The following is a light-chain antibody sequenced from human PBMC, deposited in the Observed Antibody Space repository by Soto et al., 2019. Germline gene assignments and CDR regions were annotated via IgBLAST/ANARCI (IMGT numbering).Light chain of an antibody. CDR3: QQYNDWPPRWT. V-gene: IGKV3-15*01. Sequence: EIAMTQSPATLSLSPGERATLSCRASQSVTVNLAWYQQKPGQAPRLLIYRASTRATGIPARFSGGGSGTDFTLTISSLQSEDFAVYICQQYNDWPPRWTFGQGTKVEIK. CDR2: RAS. J-gene: IGKJ1*01. CDR1: QSVTVN.